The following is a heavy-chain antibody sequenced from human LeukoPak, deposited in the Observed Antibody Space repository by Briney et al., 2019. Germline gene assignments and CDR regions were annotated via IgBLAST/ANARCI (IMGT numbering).Heavy chain of an antibody. CDR1: GFTVSSNY. V-gene: IGHV3-66*04. CDR2: IYLNGNT. CDR3: ARRGHGYGSPFDY. J-gene: IGHJ4*02. Sequence: GGSLRLSCAASGFTVSSNYMNWVRQAPGKGLEWVSMIYLNGNTFYTDSVKGRFTISRDNSKNTLDLQMNSLRAEDTAVYYCARRGHGYGSPFDYWGQGTLVTVSS. D-gene: IGHD5-18*01.